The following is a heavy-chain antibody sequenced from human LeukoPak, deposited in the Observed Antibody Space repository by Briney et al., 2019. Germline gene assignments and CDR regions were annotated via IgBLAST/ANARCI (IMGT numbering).Heavy chain of an antibody. CDR2: IYYSGST. D-gene: IGHD6-19*01. CDR1: GGSISSGDYY. Sequence: PSETLSLTCTVSGGSISSGDYYWSWIRQPPGKGLEWIGYIYYSGSTYYNPSLKSRVTISVDTSKSQFSLKLSSVTAADTAVYYCARSYSSGWYVDYWGQGTLVTVSS. CDR3: ARSYSSGWYVDY. V-gene: IGHV4-30-4*02. J-gene: IGHJ4*02.